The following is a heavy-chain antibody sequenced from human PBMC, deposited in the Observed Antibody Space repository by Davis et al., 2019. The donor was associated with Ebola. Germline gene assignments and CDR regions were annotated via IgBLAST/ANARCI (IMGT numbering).Heavy chain of an antibody. CDR3: ARVGSSWTVDYYYGMDV. CDR2: IIPILGIA. J-gene: IGHJ6*04. V-gene: IGHV1-69*02. D-gene: IGHD6-13*01. CDR1: GGTFSSYT. Sequence: SVKVSCKASGGTFSSYTISWVRPAPGQGLEWMGRIIPILGIANYAQKFQGRVTITADESTSTAYMELSSLRSEDTAVYYCARVGSSWTVDYYYGMDVWGKGTTVTVSS.